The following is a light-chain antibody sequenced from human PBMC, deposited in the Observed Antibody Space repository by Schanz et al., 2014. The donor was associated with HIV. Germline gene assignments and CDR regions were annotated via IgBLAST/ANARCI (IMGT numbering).Light chain of an antibody. CDR2: EVS. Sequence: QSALTQPPSVSGSPGQLVTISCTGTSSDVGGYNRVSWFQQSPGTAPKLMIYEVSDRPSGVPVRFFGSKSGNTASLTISGLQTEDEADYFCSSYTSRATWVFGGGTKLTVL. V-gene: IGLV2-18*02. CDR3: SSYTSRATWV. J-gene: IGLJ3*02. CDR1: SSDVGGYNR.